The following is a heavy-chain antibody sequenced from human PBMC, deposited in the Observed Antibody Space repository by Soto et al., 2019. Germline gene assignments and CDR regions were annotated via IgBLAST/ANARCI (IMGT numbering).Heavy chain of an antibody. CDR1: GIPFSSYT. CDR2: ISSSGVNI. J-gene: IGHJ4*02. D-gene: IGHD2-2*01. CDR3: ARIYCSRTSCRDFGY. V-gene: IGHV3-21*01. Sequence: GGSLRLSCAASGIPFSSYTMNWVRQAPGKGLEWVSSISSSGVNIYYADSVKGRFTISRDNAKNSLYLQMSSLRAGDTAVYYCARIYCSRTSCRDFGYWGQGSLVTVSS.